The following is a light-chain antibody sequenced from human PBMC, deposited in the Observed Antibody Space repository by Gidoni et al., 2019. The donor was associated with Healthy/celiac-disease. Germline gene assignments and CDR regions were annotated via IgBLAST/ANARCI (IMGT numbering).Light chain of an antibody. CDR3: CSYSGSYPFRV. CDR2: DVS. Sequence: QSALTQPRSVSRSPGPSVTISCTGTSSDVGGYNYVSWYQQHPGTAPKLMIYDVSKRPSGVPDRFSGSKSGNTASLTISGLQAEDEADYYCCSYSGSYPFRVFGGGTKLTVL. V-gene: IGLV2-11*02. J-gene: IGLJ2*01. CDR1: SSDVGGYNY.